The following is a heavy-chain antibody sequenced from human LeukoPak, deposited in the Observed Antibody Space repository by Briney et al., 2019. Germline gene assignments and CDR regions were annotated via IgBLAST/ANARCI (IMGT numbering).Heavy chain of an antibody. CDR1: GFTFSSYA. J-gene: IGHJ4*02. V-gene: IGHV3-23*01. Sequence: GGSLRLSCAASGFTFSSYAMSWVRQAPGKGLEWVSAISGSGGSTYCADSVKGRFTISRDNSKNTLYLQMNSLRAEDTAVYYCAKDRNYYGSGSYYTSFDYWGQGTLVTVSS. D-gene: IGHD3-10*01. CDR2: ISGSGGST. CDR3: AKDRNYYGSGSYYTSFDY.